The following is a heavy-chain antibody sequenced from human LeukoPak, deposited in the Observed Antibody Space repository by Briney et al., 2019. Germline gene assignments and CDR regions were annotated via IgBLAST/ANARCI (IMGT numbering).Heavy chain of an antibody. D-gene: IGHD1-26*01. V-gene: IGHV3-21*01. CDR1: GFTFSSYS. CDR2: TSSTSSYI. CDR3: ARVVGYYYYMDV. J-gene: IGHJ6*03. Sequence: GGSLRLSCAASGFTFSSYSINWVRQAPGKGLEWVSSTSSTSSYIYYADSVKGRFTISRDNTKNSLYLQMNSLRAEDTAVHYCARVVGYYYYMDVWGKGTTVTVSS.